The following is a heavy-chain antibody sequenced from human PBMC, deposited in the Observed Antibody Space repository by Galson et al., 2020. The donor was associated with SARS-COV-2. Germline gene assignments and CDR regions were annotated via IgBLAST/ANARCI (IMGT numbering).Heavy chain of an antibody. J-gene: IGHJ6*03. CDR1: GFTFSRYG. D-gene: IGHD3-10*02. CDR3: AKDFVRGIGYMDV. V-gene: IGHV3-23*01. Sequence: GESLKISCVASGFTFSRYGMSWVRQAPGQGLEWVATTSATTYYADSVRRRFIISRDDSKNTLYLQMNGLSADDTAVYYCAKDFVRGIGYMDVWGPGGTVNVSS. CDR2: TSATT.